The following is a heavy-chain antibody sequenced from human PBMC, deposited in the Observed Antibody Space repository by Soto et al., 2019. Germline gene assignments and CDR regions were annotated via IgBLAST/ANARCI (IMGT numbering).Heavy chain of an antibody. Sequence: PSPTLSLTCAISGDSVSSNSAAWNWIRQSPARGREWLGRTYYRSKWYSYYAPSVRSRITVKPDTSKNQFSLQLNSVTPDDTAVYSWARGPSPLDPWGQGILVTVSS. CDR2: TYYRSKWYS. V-gene: IGHV6-1*01. J-gene: IGHJ5*02. CDR3: ARGPSPLDP. CDR1: GDSVSSNSAA.